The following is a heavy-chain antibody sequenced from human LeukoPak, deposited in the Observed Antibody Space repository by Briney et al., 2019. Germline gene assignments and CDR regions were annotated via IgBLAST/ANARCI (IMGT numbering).Heavy chain of an antibody. CDR2: FYTSGHT. Sequence: SETLSLTRTVSGGSINSGSYYWSWIRQPAGKGLEWMGHFYTSGHTSYNPSLKSRVTISVDTSKNQFSLKLSSVTAADTAVYYCARQETWERSALIDYWGQGTLVTVSS. V-gene: IGHV4-61*09. CDR1: GGSINSGSYY. CDR3: ARQETWERSALIDY. J-gene: IGHJ4*02. D-gene: IGHD1-1*01.